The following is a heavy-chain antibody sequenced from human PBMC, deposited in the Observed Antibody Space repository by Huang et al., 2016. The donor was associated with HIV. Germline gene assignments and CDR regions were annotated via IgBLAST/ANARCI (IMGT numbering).Heavy chain of an antibody. J-gene: IGHJ1*01. CDR3: ARDGGRGYSYGYMDS. V-gene: IGHV1-69*13. D-gene: IGHD5-18*01. CDR2: VIPISVTA. Sequence: QVQLVQSGAEVKKPGSSVKVSCKASGGTFNSQTVSWVRQAPGPGLEWRGGVIPISVTANYAQKFQGRVTITADDSTSTAHMELSSLTSEDTAMYYCARDGGRGYSYGYMDSWGQGTLVTVSS. CDR1: GGTFNSQT.